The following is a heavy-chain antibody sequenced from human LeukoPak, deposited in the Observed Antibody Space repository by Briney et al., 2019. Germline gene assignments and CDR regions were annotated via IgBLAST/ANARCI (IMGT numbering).Heavy chain of an antibody. CDR2: IIPIFGTA. J-gene: IGHJ4*02. V-gene: IGHV1-69*05. CDR1: GGTFSSYA. CDR3: AREVVAAPYYFDY. Sequence: SVEVSCKASGGTFSSYAISWVRQAPGQGLEWMGGIIPIFGTANYAQKFQGRVTITTDESTSTAYMELSSLRSEDTAVYYCAREVVAAPYYFDYWGQGTLVTVSS. D-gene: IGHD2-15*01.